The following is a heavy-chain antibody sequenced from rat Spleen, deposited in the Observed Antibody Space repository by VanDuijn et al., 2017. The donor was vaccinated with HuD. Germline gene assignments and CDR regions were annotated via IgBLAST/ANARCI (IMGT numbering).Heavy chain of an antibody. D-gene: IGHD1-2*01. Sequence: EVRLVESGGLLVQPGRSMKVSCAASGFTYSNYVMAWVRQAPTKGLEWVASISTGGGNTYYRDSVKGRFTISRDNAKSTLYLQMDSLRSEDTATYYCARHRDYSSYKGYYFDYWGQGVMVTVSS. J-gene: IGHJ2*01. CDR3: ARHRDYSSYKGYYFDY. CDR1: GFTYSNYV. V-gene: IGHV5-25*01. CDR2: ISTGGGNT.